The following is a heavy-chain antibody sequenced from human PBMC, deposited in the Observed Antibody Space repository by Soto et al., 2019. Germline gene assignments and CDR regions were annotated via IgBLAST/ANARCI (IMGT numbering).Heavy chain of an antibody. CDR2: INHSGST. CDR1: GGSFSGYY. Sequence: SETLSLTCAVYGGSFSGYYWSWIRQPPGKGLEWIGEINHSGSTNYNPSLKSRVTISVDTSKNQFSLKLSSVTAADTAVYYCARVTGYSSGWYRGGAFDIWGQGTMVTVSS. J-gene: IGHJ3*02. V-gene: IGHV4-34*01. CDR3: ARVTGYSSGWYRGGAFDI. D-gene: IGHD6-19*01.